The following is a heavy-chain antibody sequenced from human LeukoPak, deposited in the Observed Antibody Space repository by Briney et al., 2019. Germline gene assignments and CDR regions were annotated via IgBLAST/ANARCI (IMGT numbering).Heavy chain of an antibody. J-gene: IGHJ4*02. Sequence: GGSLRLSCAASGFTFSSYGMHWVRQAPGKGLEWVAVISYDGSNKYCADSVKGRFTISRDNSKNTLYLQMNSLRAEDTAVYYCAKAVVAATGYWGQGTLVTVSS. CDR1: GFTFSSYG. CDR3: AKAVVAATGY. V-gene: IGHV3-30*18. D-gene: IGHD2-15*01. CDR2: ISYDGSNK.